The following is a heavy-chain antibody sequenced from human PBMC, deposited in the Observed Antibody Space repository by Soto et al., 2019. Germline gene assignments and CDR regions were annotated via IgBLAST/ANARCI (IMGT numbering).Heavy chain of an antibody. V-gene: IGHV1-18*01. CDR3: ARYSSGWRWFDP. CDR1: VYTFTSYG. J-gene: IGHJ5*02. CDR2: ISAYNGNT. Sequence: ASVKVPCKYSVYTFTSYGSIWVRPAPGQGLEWMGWISAYNGNTNYAQKLQGRVTMTTDTSTSTAYMELRSLRSDDTAVYYCARYSSGWRWFDPWGQGTLVTFSS. D-gene: IGHD6-19*01.